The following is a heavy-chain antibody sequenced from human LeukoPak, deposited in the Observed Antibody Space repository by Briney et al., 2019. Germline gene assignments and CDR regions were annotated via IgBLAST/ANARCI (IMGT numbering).Heavy chain of an antibody. Sequence: SETLSLTCTVSGGSINNFYWSWIRQPPGKGLEWIGYIYYSGSTNYNPSLKSRVTISVDTSKNQFSLKLSSVTAADTAVYYCARTSSSWYYFDYWGQGTLVTVSS. J-gene: IGHJ4*02. V-gene: IGHV4-59*01. CDR2: IYYSGST. CDR1: GGSINNFY. D-gene: IGHD6-13*01. CDR3: ARTSSSWYYFDY.